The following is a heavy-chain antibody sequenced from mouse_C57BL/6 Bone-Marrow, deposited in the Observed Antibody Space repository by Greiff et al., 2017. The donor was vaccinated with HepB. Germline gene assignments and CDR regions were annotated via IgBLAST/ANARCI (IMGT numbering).Heavy chain of an antibody. J-gene: IGHJ2*01. CDR3: ARWGLRREGFDY. D-gene: IGHD2-4*01. V-gene: IGHV1-64*01. CDR1: GYTFTSYW. Sequence: QVQLQQSGAELVKPGASVKLSCKASGYTFTSYWMHWVKQRPGQGLEWIGMIHPNSGSTNYNEKFKSKATLTVDKSSSTAYMQLSSLTSEDSAVYYCARWGLRREGFDYWGQGTTLTVSS. CDR2: IHPNSGST.